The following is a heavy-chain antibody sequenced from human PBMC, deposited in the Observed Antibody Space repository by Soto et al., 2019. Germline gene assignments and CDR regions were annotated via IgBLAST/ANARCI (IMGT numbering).Heavy chain of an antibody. Sequence: QVQLQESGPGLVKPSQTLSLTCTVSGGSISSGDYYWSWIRQPPGKGLEWIGYIYYSGSTYYNPSLKSRVTISVDTSKNQFSLKLSSVTAADTAVYYCASVTENYYYYYGMDVWGQGTTVTVSS. CDR2: IYYSGST. CDR3: ASVTENYYYYYGMDV. J-gene: IGHJ6*02. CDR1: GGSISSGDYY. V-gene: IGHV4-30-4*01. D-gene: IGHD4-4*01.